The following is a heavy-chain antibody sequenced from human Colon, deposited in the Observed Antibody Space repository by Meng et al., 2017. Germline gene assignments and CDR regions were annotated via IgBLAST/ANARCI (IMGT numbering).Heavy chain of an antibody. V-gene: IGHV2-5*01. J-gene: IGHJ4*02. CDR1: GFSLSTTGVG. Sequence: TVKGDCPSLGKPTQTLTMTAAFSGFSLSTTGVGVGWIRQPPGKDLEWLALIYWNDDKRYSPSLKSRLTITKDTSKNQVVLTMSNMDPVDTDTYYCAHRDYYDSSGYFVYYFDYWGQGTLVTVSS. D-gene: IGHD3-22*01. CDR3: AHRDYYDSSGYFVYYFDY. CDR2: IYWNDDK.